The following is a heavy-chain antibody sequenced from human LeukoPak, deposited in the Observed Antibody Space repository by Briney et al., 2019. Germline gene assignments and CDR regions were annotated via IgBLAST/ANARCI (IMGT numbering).Heavy chain of an antibody. Sequence: SETLSLTCTVSGGSISSYYWSWIRQPPEKGLEWIGYIYYIGSTNYNPSRKGRVTISVDTSKNQFSLKLSSVTAADTAVYYCARSNYDSSRYYFDCWGQGTLVTVSS. CDR2: IYYIGST. J-gene: IGHJ4*02. CDR3: ARSNYDSSRYYFDC. CDR1: GGSISSYY. V-gene: IGHV4-59*01. D-gene: IGHD3-22*01.